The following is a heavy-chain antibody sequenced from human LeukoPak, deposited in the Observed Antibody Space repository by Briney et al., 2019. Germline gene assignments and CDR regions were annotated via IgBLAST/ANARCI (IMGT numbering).Heavy chain of an antibody. J-gene: IGHJ4*02. D-gene: IGHD3-22*01. V-gene: IGHV3-21*01. CDR1: GGSISSSSYY. CDR3: ARGLEPYYYDSSGYYYFDY. Sequence: ETLSLTCTVSGGSISSSSYYWGWVRQAPGKGLEWVSSISSSSSYIYYADSVKGRFTISRDSAKNSLYLQMNSLRAEDTAVYYCARGLEPYYYDSSGYYYFDYWGQGTLVTVSS. CDR2: ISSSSSYI.